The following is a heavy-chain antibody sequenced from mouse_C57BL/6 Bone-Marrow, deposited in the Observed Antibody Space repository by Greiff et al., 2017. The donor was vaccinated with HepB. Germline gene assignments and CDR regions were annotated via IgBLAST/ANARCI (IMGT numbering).Heavy chain of an antibody. D-gene: IGHD1-1*01. CDR2: INYDGSST. J-gene: IGHJ4*01. V-gene: IGHV5-16*01. CDR1: GFTFSDYY. CDR3: ARIYPYAMDY. Sequence: EVKVVESEGGLVQPGRSMKLSCTASGFTFSDYYMAWVRQVPEKGLEWVANINYDGSSTYYLDSLKSRFIISRDNAKNILYLQMSSLKSEDTATYYCARIYPYAMDYWGQGTSVTVSS.